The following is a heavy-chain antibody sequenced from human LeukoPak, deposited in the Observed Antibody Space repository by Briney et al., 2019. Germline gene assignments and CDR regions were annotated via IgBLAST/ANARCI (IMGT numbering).Heavy chain of an antibody. CDR3: ARGAVVVVPAVISYYYYGMDV. Sequence: GASVKVSCKASGYTFTSYGISWVRQAPGQGLEWMGWISAYNGNTNYAQKLQGRVTMTTDTSTSTAYMELRSLRSDDTAVYYCARGAVVVVPAVISYYYYGMDVWGQGTTVTVSS. J-gene: IGHJ6*02. CDR1: GYTFTSYG. D-gene: IGHD2-2*01. V-gene: IGHV1-18*01. CDR2: ISAYNGNT.